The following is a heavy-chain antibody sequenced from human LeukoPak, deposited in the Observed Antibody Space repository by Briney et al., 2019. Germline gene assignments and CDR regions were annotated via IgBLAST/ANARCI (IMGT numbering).Heavy chain of an antibody. CDR2: VYYTGST. CDR1: GGYISSYY. J-gene: IGHJ6*03. V-gene: IGHV4-59*01. Sequence: PSETLSLTCTVSGGYISSYYWSWIRQPPGEGLEWIGYVYYTGSTNYNPSLKSRVFISVDTSKNQFSLKLRSVSAADTAVYYCARASRRRKLLWFGEFPYYYYMDVWGKGTTVTVSS. D-gene: IGHD3-10*01. CDR3: ARASRRRKLLWFGEFPYYYYMDV.